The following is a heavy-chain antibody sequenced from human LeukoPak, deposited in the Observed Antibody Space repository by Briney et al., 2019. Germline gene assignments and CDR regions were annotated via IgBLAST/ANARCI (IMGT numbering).Heavy chain of an antibody. J-gene: IGHJ6*03. V-gene: IGHV4-59*01. D-gene: IGHD6-13*01. CDR1: GGSISSYY. CDR2: IYYSGST. CDR3: AGEYSSSWYANYYYYMDV. Sequence: PSETLSLTCTVSGGSISSYYWSWIRQPPGKGLEWIGYIYYSGSTNYNPSLKSRVTISVDTSKNQFSLKLSSVTAADTAVYYRAGEYSSSWYANYYYYMDVWGKGTTVTVSS.